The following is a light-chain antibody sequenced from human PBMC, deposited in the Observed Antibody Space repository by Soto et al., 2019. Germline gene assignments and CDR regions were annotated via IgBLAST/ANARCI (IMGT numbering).Light chain of an antibody. CDR2: GAS. CDR1: QSVSSN. J-gene: IGKJ2*01. V-gene: IGKV3-15*01. CDR3: QQYNNWYT. Sequence: EIVMTQYPATLSVSPGERATLSCRASQSVSSNLAWYQQKPGQAPSLLIYGASNRATGIPARFSGSGSGTEFTLTISSLQSEDFAVYYCQQYNNWYTFGQGTKLEIK.